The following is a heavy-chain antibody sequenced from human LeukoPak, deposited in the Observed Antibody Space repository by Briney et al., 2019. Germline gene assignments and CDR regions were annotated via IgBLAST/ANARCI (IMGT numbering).Heavy chain of an antibody. V-gene: IGHV3-53*01. D-gene: IGHD5-18*01. Sequence: PGGSLRLSCAASGFTFSSYAMSWVRQAPGRGLEWVSLISSGSSTYYADSVKGRFTISIDNSKNTLYLQMNRLRAEDTAVYYCARGYSDRLFFVYWGQGTLVTVSS. CDR2: ISSGSST. J-gene: IGHJ4*02. CDR3: ARGYSDRLFFVY. CDR1: GFTFSSYA.